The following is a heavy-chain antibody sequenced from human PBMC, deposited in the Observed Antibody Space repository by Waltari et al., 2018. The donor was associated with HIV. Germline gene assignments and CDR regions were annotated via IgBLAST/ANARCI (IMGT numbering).Heavy chain of an antibody. V-gene: IGHV3-33*01. J-gene: IGHJ4*02. CDR1: GFIFRIFD. Sequence: QVQLVESGGGVVQPGRSLRLSCAASGFIFRIFDMHWVRQAPGKGLEWVAVIGYDGSKKDYADSVKGRFTISRDNSKNTLYLQMNSLRAEDTAVYYCARDSHYYDSTPFDYWGQGTLVTVSS. CDR2: IGYDGSKK. D-gene: IGHD3-22*01. CDR3: ARDSHYYDSTPFDY.